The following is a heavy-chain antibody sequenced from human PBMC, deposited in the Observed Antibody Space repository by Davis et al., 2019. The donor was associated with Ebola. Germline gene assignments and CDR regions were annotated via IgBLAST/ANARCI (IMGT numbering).Heavy chain of an antibody. CDR1: AFTFSSHG. Sequence: GGSLRPSCAPFAFTFSSHGMHWLRQAPGKGLEWVAVISHDGSNKYYADSVKGRFTISRDNSKNTLYLQMNSLRAEDTAVYYCAKDTEQLVGYYFDYWGQGTLVTVSS. CDR3: AKDTEQLVGYYFDY. D-gene: IGHD6-13*01. CDR2: ISHDGSNK. V-gene: IGHV3-30*18. J-gene: IGHJ4*02.